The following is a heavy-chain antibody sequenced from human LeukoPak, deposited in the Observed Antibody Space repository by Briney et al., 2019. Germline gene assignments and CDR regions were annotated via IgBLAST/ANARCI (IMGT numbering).Heavy chain of an antibody. V-gene: IGHV1-24*01. Sequence: ASVMVSCKVSGYILKELFIHWVRQAPGKGLEWMGGFDPEGGETIYAQKFQGRVTMTEDTSTDTAYMQLSSLRAEDTAVYYCATDSPQSIAAAGTRYYYYMDVWGKGTTVTVSS. J-gene: IGHJ6*03. D-gene: IGHD6-13*01. CDR3: ATDSPQSIAAAGTRYYYYMDV. CDR1: GYILKELF. CDR2: FDPEGGET.